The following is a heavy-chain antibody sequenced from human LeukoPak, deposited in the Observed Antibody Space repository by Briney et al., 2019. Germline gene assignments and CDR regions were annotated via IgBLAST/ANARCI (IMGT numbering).Heavy chain of an antibody. J-gene: IGHJ6*04. CDR3: ARDLHPAGMDL. CDR2: VYSDGSNT. CDR1: GFTFTRYG. Sequence: PGGSLRLSCAASGFTFTRYGMHWVRQAPGKGLEWVTIVYSDGSNTYYTDSVKGRFTISRDNSKNTVYLEMNSLRAEDTAVYYCARDLHPAGMDLWGKGTTFTVSS. V-gene: IGHV3-33*08.